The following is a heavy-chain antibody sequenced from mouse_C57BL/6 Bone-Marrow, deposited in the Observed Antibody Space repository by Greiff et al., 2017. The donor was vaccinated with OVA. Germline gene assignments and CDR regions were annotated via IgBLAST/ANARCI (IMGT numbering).Heavy chain of an antibody. Sequence: EVMLVESGGGLVQPGGSLKLSCAASGFTFSDYYMYWVRQTPEKRLEWVAYISNGGGSTYYPDTVKGRFTISRDNAKNTLYLHMSRLKSEDTAMYYCARKYYGSSDAMDYWGQGTSVTVSS. D-gene: IGHD1-1*01. CDR2: ISNGGGST. CDR3: ARKYYGSSDAMDY. CDR1: GFTFSDYY. V-gene: IGHV5-12*01. J-gene: IGHJ4*01.